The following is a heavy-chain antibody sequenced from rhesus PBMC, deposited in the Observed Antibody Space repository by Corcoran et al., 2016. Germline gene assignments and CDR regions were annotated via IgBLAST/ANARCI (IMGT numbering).Heavy chain of an antibody. CDR3: ARASRIDY. CDR2: IYGSGEST. V-gene: IGHV4-160*01. Sequence: QVQLQESGPGLVKPSETLSLTCAVSGGSISGYYWSWLLQPPGKGLAWIWRIYGSGESTDYNHPLKIRVTRSTDTSKNQFSLKLSSVTAADTAVYYCARASRIDYWGQGVLVTVSS. CDR1: GGSISGYY. J-gene: IGHJ4*01.